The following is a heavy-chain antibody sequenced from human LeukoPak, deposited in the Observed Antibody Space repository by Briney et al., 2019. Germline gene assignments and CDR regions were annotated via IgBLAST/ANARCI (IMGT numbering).Heavy chain of an antibody. D-gene: IGHD1-1*01. CDR3: AKALEPSVDAFDI. V-gene: IGHV3-23*01. J-gene: IGHJ3*02. Sequence: GVSLRLSCAASGFTFSSYAMSWVRQAPGKGLEWVSAISGSGGSTYYADSVKGRFTISRDNSKNTLYLQMNSLRAEDTAVYYCAKALEPSVDAFDIWGQGTMVTVSS. CDR2: ISGSGGST. CDR1: GFTFSSYA.